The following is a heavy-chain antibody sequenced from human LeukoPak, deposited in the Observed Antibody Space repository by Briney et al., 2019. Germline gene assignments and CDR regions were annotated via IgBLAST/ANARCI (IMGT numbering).Heavy chain of an antibody. J-gene: IGHJ4*02. V-gene: IGHV3-30*02. Sequence: GGSLRLSCAASGFTFSSSGMHWVRQAPGKGLEWVAFIRHDGSYKYYADSVKGRFTISRDNSGNTLNLQMNSLRAEDTAVYYCAKDAVEYYGSGSYYHSQSVVFFDYWGQGTLVTVSS. CDR3: AKDAVEYYGSGSYYHSQSVVFFDY. CDR2: IRHDGSYK. D-gene: IGHD3-10*01. CDR1: GFTFSSSG.